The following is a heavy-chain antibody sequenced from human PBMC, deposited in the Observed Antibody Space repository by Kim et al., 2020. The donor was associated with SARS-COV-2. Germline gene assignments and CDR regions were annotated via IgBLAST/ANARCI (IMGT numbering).Heavy chain of an antibody. CDR2: ISWNSGSI. CDR1: GFTFDDYA. V-gene: IGHV3-9*01. Sequence: GGSLRLSCAASGFTFDDYAMHWVRQAPGKGLEWVSGISWNSGSIGYADSVKGRFTISRDNAKNSLYLQMNSLRAEDTALYYCAKDMSDTATTPDYLGQGT. J-gene: IGHJ4*02. CDR3: AKDMSDTATTPDY. D-gene: IGHD5-18*01.